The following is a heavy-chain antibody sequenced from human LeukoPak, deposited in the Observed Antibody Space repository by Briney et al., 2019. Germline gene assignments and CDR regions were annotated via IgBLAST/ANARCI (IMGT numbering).Heavy chain of an antibody. Sequence: SQTLSLTCTVSGGSISSGGYYWSWIRQHPGKGLEWIEYIYYSGSTYYNPSLKSRVTISVDTSKNQFSLKLSSVTAADTAVYYCAGGEYSGPFDYWGQGTLVTVSS. V-gene: IGHV4-31*03. D-gene: IGHD1-26*01. J-gene: IGHJ4*02. CDR1: GGSISSGGYY. CDR3: AGGEYSGPFDY. CDR2: IYYSGST.